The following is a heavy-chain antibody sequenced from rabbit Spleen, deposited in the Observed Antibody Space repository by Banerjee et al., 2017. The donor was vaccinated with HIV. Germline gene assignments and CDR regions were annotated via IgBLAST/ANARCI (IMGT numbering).Heavy chain of an antibody. V-gene: IGHV1S40*01. Sequence: ESGGGLVKPGASLTLTCKASGFSFSDGDVMCWVRQAPGKGLEWIACIDTGSSGFTYFATWAKGRFTCSKTSSTTVTLQVTSLTTADTATYFCARAPDSGYWAVAFDLWGPGTLVTVS. D-gene: IGHD1-1*01. J-gene: IGHJ4*01. CDR2: IDTGSSGFT. CDR3: ARAPDSGYWAVAFDL. CDR1: GFSFSDGDV.